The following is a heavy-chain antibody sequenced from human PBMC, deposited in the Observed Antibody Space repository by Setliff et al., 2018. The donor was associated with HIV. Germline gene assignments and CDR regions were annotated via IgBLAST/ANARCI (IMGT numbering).Heavy chain of an antibody. J-gene: IGHJ3*01. CDR3: ARAPPGIQNDAFDV. CDR1: GGSISSGSYY. Sequence: KTSETLSLTCSVSGGSISSGSYYWTWIRQPAGKGPEWIGHIYTNGYTNYNPSLKNRVTISVDTSKNRFSLSRTSVTAADTAVYYCARAPPGIQNDAFDVWGQGTMVTVS. CDR2: IYTNGYT. V-gene: IGHV4-61*09.